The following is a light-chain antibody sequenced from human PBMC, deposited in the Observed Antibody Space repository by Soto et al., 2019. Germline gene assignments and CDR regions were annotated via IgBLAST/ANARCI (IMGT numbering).Light chain of an antibody. Sequence: IVLTQSPGTLSLSPGERATLSCRASQRVSSNYLAWYQQKPGQPPRLLLYGTFSRATGVPDRFSGSGSGTDLTLTINRLEPEDFAVYYCQQYVSSPYTFGQGTRLAIK. J-gene: IGKJ2*01. CDR3: QQYVSSPYT. CDR1: QRVSSNY. V-gene: IGKV3-20*01. CDR2: GTF.